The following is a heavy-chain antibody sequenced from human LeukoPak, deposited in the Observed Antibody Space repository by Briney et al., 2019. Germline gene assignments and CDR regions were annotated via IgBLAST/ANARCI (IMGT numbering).Heavy chain of an antibody. CDR3: TRVTIRTVTTVIVDRGHV. J-gene: IGHJ3*01. Sequence: PGGSLRLSCTAIGLSFGDYSVTWFRRAPGGGLEWGGFIRGKAYGGTTEYVASVKGRFIISRDDSKSIAYLQMNSLQTEDTAVYFCTRVTIRTVTTVIVDRGHVWGQGTMVSVSS. CDR1: GLSFGDYS. CDR2: IRGKAYGGTT. D-gene: IGHD2/OR15-2a*01. V-gene: IGHV3-49*03.